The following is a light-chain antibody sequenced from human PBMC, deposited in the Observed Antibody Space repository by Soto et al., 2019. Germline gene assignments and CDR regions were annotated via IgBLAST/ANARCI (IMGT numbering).Light chain of an antibody. CDR2: AAS. CDR3: QEYNSGPPT. J-gene: IGKJ1*01. V-gene: IGKV1-27*01. CDR1: QGISNY. Sequence: DIQMTQSPSSLSASVGDRVTITCRASQGISNYLAWYQQKPGKVPKLLISAASTLQSGVPSRFSGSGSGTDFTVTISSVQPEDVGNYYCQEYNSGPPTFGQGTKVEIK.